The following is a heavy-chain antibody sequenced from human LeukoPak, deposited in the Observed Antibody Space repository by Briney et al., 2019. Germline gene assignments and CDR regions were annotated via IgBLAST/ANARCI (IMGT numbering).Heavy chain of an antibody. V-gene: IGHV1-18*01. J-gene: IGHJ6*04. D-gene: IGHD3-3*01. CDR2: ISAYNGNT. CDR3: ARVDDFWSGYTADV. Sequence: ASVKVSCKASAYTFTSYGISWVRQAPGQGLEWMGWISAYNGNTNYAQKLQGRVTMTTDTSTSTAYMELRSLRSDDTAVYYCARVDDFWSGYTADVCGKGTTVTVSS. CDR1: AYTFTSYG.